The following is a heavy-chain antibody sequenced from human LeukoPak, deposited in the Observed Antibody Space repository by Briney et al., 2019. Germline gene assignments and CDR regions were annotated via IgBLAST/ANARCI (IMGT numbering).Heavy chain of an antibody. J-gene: IGHJ6*02. D-gene: IGHD1-7*01. CDR2: IIPIFGSA. V-gene: IGHV1-69*01. Sequence: ASVKVSCKASGGTFSSYAISWVRQAPGQGLEWMGGIIPIFGSANYAQKFQGRVTITADESTSTAYMELSSLRSEDTAVYYCARPETKLELPYYYYYGMDVWGQGTTVTVSS. CDR3: ARPETKLELPYYYYYGMDV. CDR1: GGTFSSYA.